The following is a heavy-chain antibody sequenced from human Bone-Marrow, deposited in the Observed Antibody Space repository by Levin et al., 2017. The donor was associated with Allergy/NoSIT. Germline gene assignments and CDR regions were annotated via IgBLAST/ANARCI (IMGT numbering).Heavy chain of an antibody. CDR3: AGGDESNSWYVFHH. CDR2: IVPIIGSA. J-gene: IGHJ1*01. CDR1: GGRLGANG. V-gene: IGHV1-69*04. Sequence: SVKVSCQAVGGRLGANGINWIRQAPGQDLEWMGMIVPIIGSANYAQKFKGRVAISADTNTDTIFMEMNSLRSEDTAIYYCAGGDESNSWYVFHHWGQGTQVIVSP. D-gene: IGHD2/OR15-2a*01.